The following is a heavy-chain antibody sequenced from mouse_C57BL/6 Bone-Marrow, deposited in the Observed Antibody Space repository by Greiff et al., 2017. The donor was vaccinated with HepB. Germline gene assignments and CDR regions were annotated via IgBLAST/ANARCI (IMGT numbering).Heavy chain of an antibody. CDR2: IYPRSGNT. Sequence: QVQLQQSGAELARPGASVKLSCKASGYTFTSYGISWVKQSTGQGLEWIGEIYPRSGNTYYNEKFKGKATLTADKSSSTAYMELRRLTSEDSAVYFCAREIPYYYGSSYEDYWGQGTTVTVSS. CDR3: AREIPYYYGSSYEDY. J-gene: IGHJ2*01. CDR1: GYTFTSYG. V-gene: IGHV1-81*01. D-gene: IGHD1-1*01.